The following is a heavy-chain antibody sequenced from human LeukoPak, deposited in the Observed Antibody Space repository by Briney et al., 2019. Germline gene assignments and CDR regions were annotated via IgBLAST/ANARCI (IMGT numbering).Heavy chain of an antibody. J-gene: IGHJ6*02. CDR3: AKDLRAVGISQNYHYYGMDV. CDR2: TSCDSGSI. Sequence: SLRLSCSASGFTIDAYGMLRVRQTPGKGLEWVFSTSCDSGSIDYADSVKGRFTISRDDAKNSLYLQMNSLRTEDTALYYCAKDLRAVGISQNYHYYGMDVWGQGTTVTVSS. V-gene: IGHV3-9*01. D-gene: IGHD6-13*01. CDR1: GFTIDAYG.